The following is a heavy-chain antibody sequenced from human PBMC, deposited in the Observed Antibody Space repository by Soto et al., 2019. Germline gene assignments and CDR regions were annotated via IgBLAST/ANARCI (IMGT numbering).Heavy chain of an antibody. J-gene: IGHJ5*02. D-gene: IGHD2-8*01. CDR1: GYTFTSYA. V-gene: IGHV1-3*01. Sequence: ASVKVSCKASGYTFTSYAMHWVRQAPGQRLEWMGWINAGNGNTKYSQKFQGRVTITRDTSASTAYMELSSLRSEDTAVYYCARDRMYDPKNWFEPWGQGTRVTVSS. CDR3: ARDRMYDPKNWFEP. CDR2: INAGNGNT.